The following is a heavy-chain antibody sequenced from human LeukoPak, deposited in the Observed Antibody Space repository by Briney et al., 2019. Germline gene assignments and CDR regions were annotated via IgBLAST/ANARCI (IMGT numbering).Heavy chain of an antibody. Sequence: GRSLRLSCAASGFTFSSYAMHWVRQAPGMGLEWLAVISYDGSNKFYADSVKGRFTISRDDSKNTLYLQMSSLRAEDTAVYSCARPRTAKIPPASDFWGQGTLVTVSS. CDR3: ARPRTAKIPPASDF. CDR1: GFTFSSYA. D-gene: IGHD5-18*01. J-gene: IGHJ4*02. V-gene: IGHV3-30*04. CDR2: ISYDGSNK.